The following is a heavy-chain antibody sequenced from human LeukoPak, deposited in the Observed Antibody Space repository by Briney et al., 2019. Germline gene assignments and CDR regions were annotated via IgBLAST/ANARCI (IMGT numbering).Heavy chain of an antibody. CDR2: FDPEDGET. J-gene: IGHJ6*03. Sequence: GASVKVSCKVSGYTLTELSMHWVRQAPGKGLEWMGGFDPEDGETIYAQKFQGRVTMTEDTSTDTAYMELSSLRSEDTAVYYCATDHPDYYYMDVWGKGTTVTVSS. V-gene: IGHV1-24*01. CDR1: GYTLTELS. CDR3: ATDHPDYYYMDV.